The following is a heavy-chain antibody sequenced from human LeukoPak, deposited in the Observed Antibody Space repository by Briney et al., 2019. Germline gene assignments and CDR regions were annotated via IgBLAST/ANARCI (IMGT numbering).Heavy chain of an antibody. CDR3: ARHGDTYYYDSSTLHY. V-gene: IGHV5-51*01. CDR1: GYSFTSYW. Sequence: GESLKISCKGSGYSFTSYWIGWVRQMPGKGLEWMGIIYPGDSDTRYSPSFQGQVTISADKSISTAYLQWSSLKASDTAMYYCARHGDTYYYDSSTLHYWGQGTPVTVSS. CDR2: IYPGDSDT. J-gene: IGHJ4*02. D-gene: IGHD3-22*01.